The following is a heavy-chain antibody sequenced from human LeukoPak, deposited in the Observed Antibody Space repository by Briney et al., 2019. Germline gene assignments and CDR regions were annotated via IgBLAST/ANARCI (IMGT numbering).Heavy chain of an antibody. CDR1: GGSISSYY. CDR3: ASNRDGSDDY. D-gene: IGHD5-24*01. CDR2: IYYSGST. V-gene: IGHV4-59*01. J-gene: IGHJ4*02. Sequence: SETLSLTCTVSGGSISSYYWSWIRQPPGKGLEWIGYIYYSGSTNYNPSLKSRVTISVGTSKNQFSLKLSSVTAADTAVYYCASNRDGSDDYWGQGTLVTVSS.